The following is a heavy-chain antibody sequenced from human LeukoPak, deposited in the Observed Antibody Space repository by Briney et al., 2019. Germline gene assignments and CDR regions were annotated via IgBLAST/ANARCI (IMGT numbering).Heavy chain of an antibody. CDR3: AKAPYSGSYHPFDY. CDR2: ISGSRGST. J-gene: IGHJ4*02. V-gene: IGHV3-23*01. D-gene: IGHD1-26*01. Sequence: AISGSRGSTYYAYSVKGRFTISRDNSKNTLYLQMNSLRAEDTAVYYCAKAPYSGSYHPFDYWGQGTLVTVSS.